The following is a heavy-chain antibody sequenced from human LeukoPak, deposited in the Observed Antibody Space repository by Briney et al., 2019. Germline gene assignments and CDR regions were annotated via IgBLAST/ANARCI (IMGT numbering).Heavy chain of an antibody. D-gene: IGHD6-19*01. Sequence: PGGSLRLSCAASGFTFSSYWMNWVRQAPGKGLEWVSYISNSGSMIYYADSVKGRFTLSRDNAKNSLYLQMNSLRDEDTAVYYCARGPISGWSADYWGQGTLVTVSS. CDR1: GFTFSSYW. V-gene: IGHV3-48*02. CDR2: ISNSGSMI. J-gene: IGHJ4*02. CDR3: ARGPISGWSADY.